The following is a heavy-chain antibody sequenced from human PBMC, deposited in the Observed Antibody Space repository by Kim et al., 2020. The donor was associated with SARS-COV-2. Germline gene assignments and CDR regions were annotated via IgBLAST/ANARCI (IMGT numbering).Heavy chain of an antibody. CDR3: ARHFGHAWYYIVY. J-gene: IGHJ4*02. V-gene: IGHV4-39*01. Sequence: SETLSLTCTVSGDSINTTSVYWGWIRQPPGKGLEWIGSIFYTGSANYNPSLRSRVTISLDTSKNQFSLKMTSVTAADTAIYFCARHFGHAWYYIVYWGQGKLVTVSS. CDR1: GDSINTTSVY. D-gene: IGHD3-10*01. CDR2: IFYTGSA.